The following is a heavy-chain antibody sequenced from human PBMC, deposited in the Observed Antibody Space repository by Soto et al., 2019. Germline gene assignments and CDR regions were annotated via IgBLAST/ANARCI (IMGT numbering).Heavy chain of an antibody. CDR1: GYTFTSYG. J-gene: IGHJ4*01. CDR3: ARAGHYDILTGYYSPSGFDF. V-gene: IGHV1-18*01. Sequence: ASVKVSCKTSGYTFTSYGFSWVRQAPGQGLEWMGWISGYNGNTNYAQKLQGRVTMTQDTSTSTVYMELRSLRSDDTAVYYCARAGHYDILTGYYSPSGFDFWG. CDR2: ISGYNGNT. D-gene: IGHD3-9*01.